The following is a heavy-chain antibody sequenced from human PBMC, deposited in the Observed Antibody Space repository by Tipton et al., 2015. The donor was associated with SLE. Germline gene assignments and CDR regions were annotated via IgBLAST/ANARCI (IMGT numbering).Heavy chain of an antibody. V-gene: IGHV4-38-2*01. CDR3: AGGVPYFDY. Sequence: LRLSCAVSGYSISTGYYWGWIRQPPGKGLEWIGSIYHSGSIFYNPSLKSRVTISVDTSNNQFSLKLNSVTAADTAVYYCAGGVPYFDYWGQGTLVTVSS. CDR2: IYHSGSI. J-gene: IGHJ4*02. D-gene: IGHD3-3*01. CDR1: GYSISTGYY.